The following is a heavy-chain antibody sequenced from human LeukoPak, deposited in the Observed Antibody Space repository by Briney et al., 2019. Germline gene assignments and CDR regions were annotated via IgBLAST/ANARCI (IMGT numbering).Heavy chain of an antibody. V-gene: IGHV4-34*01. D-gene: IGHD3-3*01. Sequence: PSETLSLTCAVYGGSFSGYYWSWLRQPPGKGLEWIGEINHSGSTNYNPSLKSRVTISVDTSKNQFSLKLSSVTAADTAVYYCARGRPIFGVAYYMDVWGKGTTVTVSS. CDR3: ARGRPIFGVAYYMDV. CDR2: INHSGST. CDR1: GGSFSGYY. J-gene: IGHJ6*03.